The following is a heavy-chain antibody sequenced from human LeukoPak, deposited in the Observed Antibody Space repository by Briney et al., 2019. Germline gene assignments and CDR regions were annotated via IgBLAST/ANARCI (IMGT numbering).Heavy chain of an antibody. J-gene: IGHJ4*02. CDR1: GGSISSSSYY. CDR3: ARDSRLGAAAIEY. Sequence: PSETLSLTCTVSGGSISSSSYYWGWIRQPPGTGLEWIGSIYYSGSTYYNPSLKSRVTISVDTSKNQFSLKLSSVTAADTAVYYCARDSRLGAAAIEYWGQGTLVTVSS. D-gene: IGHD2-2*01. CDR2: IYYSGST. V-gene: IGHV4-39*07.